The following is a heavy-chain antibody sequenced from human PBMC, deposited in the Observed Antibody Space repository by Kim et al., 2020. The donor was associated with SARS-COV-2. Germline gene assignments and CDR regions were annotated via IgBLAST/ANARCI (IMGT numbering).Heavy chain of an antibody. J-gene: IGHJ5*01. CDR3: AKAASTTGWTADS. D-gene: IGHD6-25*01. Sequence: GGSLRLSCAASGFTFTSHDINWVRQAPGKGLDWVSAIGGDGAPTQYADSVKGRFTISRDNSKNLVYLHMSSLRAEDTAMYYCAKAASTTGWTADSWGHGTLVTVSS. CDR2: IGGDGAPT. V-gene: IGHV3-23*01. CDR1: GFTFTSHD.